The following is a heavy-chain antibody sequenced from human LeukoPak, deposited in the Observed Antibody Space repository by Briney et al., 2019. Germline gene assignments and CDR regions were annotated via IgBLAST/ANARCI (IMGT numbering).Heavy chain of an antibody. CDR1: GGSISSGGYY. V-gene: IGHV4-31*03. D-gene: IGHD3-10*01. J-gene: IGHJ4*02. CDR3: ASITMVRGVRFDY. CDR2: IYYSGST. Sequence: SQTLSLTCTVSGGSISSGGYYWSWIRQHPGKGLEWIGYIYYSGSTYYNPSLKSRVTISVDTSKNQFSLKLSSVTAADTAVYYCASITMVRGVRFDYWGQGTLVTVSS.